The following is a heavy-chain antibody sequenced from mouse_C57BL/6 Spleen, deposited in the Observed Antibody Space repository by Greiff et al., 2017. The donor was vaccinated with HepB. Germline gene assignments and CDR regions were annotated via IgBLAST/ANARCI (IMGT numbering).Heavy chain of an antibody. CDR2: IDPSDSYT. J-gene: IGHJ2*01. CDR3: ARGGLYYFDY. V-gene: IGHV1-69*01. Sequence: QVQLQQPGAELVMPGASVKLSCKASGYTFTSYWMHWVKQRPGQGLEWIGEIDPSDSYTNYNQKFKGKSTLTVDKSSSTAYMQLSSLTSEDSAVYYCARGGLYYFDYWGQGTTLTVSS. CDR1: GYTFTSYW.